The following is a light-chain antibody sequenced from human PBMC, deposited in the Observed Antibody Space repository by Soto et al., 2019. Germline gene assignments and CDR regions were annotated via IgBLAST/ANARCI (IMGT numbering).Light chain of an antibody. CDR2: DNN. CDR3: GTWDSSLSAVV. J-gene: IGLJ2*01. CDR1: SSNIGNNY. Sequence: QAVLTHPPSVSAAPVQTVTISCSGSSSNIGNNYVSWYQQLPGTAPKLLIYDNNKRPSGIPDRFSGSKSGTSATLGITGLQTGDEADYYCGTWDSSLSAVVFGGGTKLTVL. V-gene: IGLV1-51*01.